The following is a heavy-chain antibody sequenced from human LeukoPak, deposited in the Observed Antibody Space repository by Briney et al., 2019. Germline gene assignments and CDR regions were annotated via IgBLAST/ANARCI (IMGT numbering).Heavy chain of an antibody. D-gene: IGHD2-2*01. CDR3: ARGGVGYCSSTSCYRWFDP. CDR2: INHSGST. Sequence: PSETLSLTCTVSGGSISSGSHHWGWFRQSPGKGLEWIGEINHSGSTNYNPSLKSRVTISVDTSKNQFSLKLSSVTAADTAVYYCARGGVGYCSSTSCYRWFDPWGQGTLVTVSS. CDR1: GGSISSGSHH. J-gene: IGHJ5*02. V-gene: IGHV4-39*07.